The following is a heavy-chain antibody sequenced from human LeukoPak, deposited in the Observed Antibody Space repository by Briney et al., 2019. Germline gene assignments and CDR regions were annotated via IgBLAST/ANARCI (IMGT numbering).Heavy chain of an antibody. J-gene: IGHJ4*02. V-gene: IGHV1-8*01. D-gene: IGHD4-17*01. CDR1: RYTFTVYD. CDR2: MNPNSGNT. Sequence: ASLRVSSTPSRYTFTVYDINWVRQAPGQGLEWMGWMNPNSGNTGYAQKFQGRVTMTRNTSISTAYMELSSLRSEDTAVYYCARDYGGFDYWGQGTLVTVSS. CDR3: ARDYGGFDY.